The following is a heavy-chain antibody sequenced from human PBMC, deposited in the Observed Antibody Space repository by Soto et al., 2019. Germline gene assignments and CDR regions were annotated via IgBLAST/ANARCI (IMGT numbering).Heavy chain of an antibody. CDR2: LSPYSGNT. CDR1: GYIFVNYG. CDR3: ARADNYVTPTPQDA. Sequence: QVQLVQSGDEVRKPGSSVKVSCKASGYIFVNYGIAWVRQAPGQGLEWMGWLSPYSGNTHYDGKVQDRLTMTTDKYTSTANMGRASLTSADTAVYYAARADNYVTPTPQDAWGQGTTVTVSS. J-gene: IGHJ6*02. V-gene: IGHV1-18*01. D-gene: IGHD3-16*01.